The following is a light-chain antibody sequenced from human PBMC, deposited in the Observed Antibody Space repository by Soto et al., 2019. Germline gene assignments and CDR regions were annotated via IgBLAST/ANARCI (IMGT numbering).Light chain of an antibody. V-gene: IGKV3D-15*01. Sequence: MTQFPDTVSVTPWYPLTLSVWASQSVRTNLAWYQQRPGQAPRLLIHYSSTRASDIPARFSGSGSGTNFTLAISSLQSEDFAVYYCQQYAYWPETFGQGTKVDIK. CDR1: QSVRTN. CDR3: QQYAYWPET. J-gene: IGKJ1*01. CDR2: YSS.